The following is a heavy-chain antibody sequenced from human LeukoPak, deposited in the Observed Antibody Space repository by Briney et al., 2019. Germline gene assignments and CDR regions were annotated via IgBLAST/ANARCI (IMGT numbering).Heavy chain of an antibody. CDR2: TYFMSKGYN. CDR1: GDCASINSGA. D-gene: IGHD2-2*01. V-gene: IGHV6-1*01. CDR3: TRTLPAGFDH. Sequence: SETLSLSCAIPGDCASINSGAWNWVRQYPSRGLGWLGRTYFMSKGYNDSAVSVKSPITINPDTSKNLFSLQLKSVTPGDTAVYYCTRTLPAGFDHRGQRTLVSVSS. J-gene: IGHJ4*02.